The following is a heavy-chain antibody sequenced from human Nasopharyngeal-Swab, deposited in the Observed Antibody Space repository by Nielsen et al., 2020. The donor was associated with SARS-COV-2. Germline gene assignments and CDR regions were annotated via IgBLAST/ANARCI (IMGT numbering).Heavy chain of an antibody. CDR1: GFTFSIYA. V-gene: IGHV3-30-3*01. J-gene: IGHJ4*02. D-gene: IGHD1-26*01. Sequence: GESLKISCAASGFTFSIYAMHWVRQAPGKGLEWVAAISYDGSNKHCADSVKGRFTISRDNSKNTLYLQMNTLRTEDTAVHYCARALSGSYSSPFDYWGQGTLVTVSS. CDR2: ISYDGSNK. CDR3: ARALSGSYSSPFDY.